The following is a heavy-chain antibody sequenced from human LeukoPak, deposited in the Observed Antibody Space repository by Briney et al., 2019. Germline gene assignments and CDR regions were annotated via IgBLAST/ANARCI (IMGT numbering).Heavy chain of an antibody. Sequence: ASVKVSCKASGYTFTSYDINWVRQATGKGLGWRGGLNPNSGNTGYAQNLQGRVTMTKDTPTSTAYMELRSLRSDDTAVYYCARDLSSGWTSFQNWGQGTLVTVSS. CDR2: LNPNSGNT. V-gene: IGHV1-8*01. CDR3: ARDLSSGWTSFQN. D-gene: IGHD6-19*01. CDR1: GYTFTSYD. J-gene: IGHJ4*02.